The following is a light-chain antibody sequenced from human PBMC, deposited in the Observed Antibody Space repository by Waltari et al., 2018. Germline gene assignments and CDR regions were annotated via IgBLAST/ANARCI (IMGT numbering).Light chain of an antibody. CDR2: DVY. CDR3: SSYTSSGVV. CDR1: GSDVGGYDY. V-gene: IGLV2-14*03. Sequence: QSALTQPASVAGSLGQAIIISCTGTGSDVGGYDYVSWYQQYPGKAPRLIIYDVYNRPSGVSNRFAGSKSDNTASLTISGLQAEDESVYYCSSYTSSGVVFGGVTKLTVL. J-gene: IGLJ2*01.